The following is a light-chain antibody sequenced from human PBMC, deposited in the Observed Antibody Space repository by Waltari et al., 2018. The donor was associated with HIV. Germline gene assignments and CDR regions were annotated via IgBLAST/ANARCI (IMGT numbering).Light chain of an antibody. CDR2: ANT. J-gene: IGLJ3*02. V-gene: IGLV1-40*01. CDR3: QSYDSRLSGSV. CDR1: SSTIGTGSD. Sequence: QSALTQPPSVSGAPGQRVPISCTGTSSTIGTGSDVPWYQQLPGTAPKLLIYANTNRPSGVPDRFSGSKSGTSASLAITGLQAEDEADYYCQSYDSRLSGSVFGGGTKLTVL.